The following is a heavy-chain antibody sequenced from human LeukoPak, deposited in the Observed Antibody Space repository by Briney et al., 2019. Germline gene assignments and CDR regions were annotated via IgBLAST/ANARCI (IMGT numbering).Heavy chain of an antibody. D-gene: IGHD6-13*01. CDR3: AKPRPSYSSSWYDH. CDR1: GFTFSSYA. Sequence: PGGSLRLSCSASGFTFSSYAMHWVRQAPGKGLEWVSAISGSGGSTCYADSVKGRFTISRDNSMNTLYLQMNSLRAEDTAVYYCAKPRPSYSSSWYDHWGQGALVTVSS. CDR2: ISGSGGST. V-gene: IGHV3-23*01. J-gene: IGHJ5*02.